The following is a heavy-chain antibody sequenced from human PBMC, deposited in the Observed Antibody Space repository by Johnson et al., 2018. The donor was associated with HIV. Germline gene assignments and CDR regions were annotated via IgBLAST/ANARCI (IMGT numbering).Heavy chain of an antibody. D-gene: IGHD3-22*01. V-gene: IGHV3-7*03. J-gene: IGHJ3*02. CDR3: ARDLDVPHYYDRRGAFDI. Sequence: VQLVESGGGLVQPGGSLRLSCAASGFTFSSYWMSWVRQAPGKGLEWVANIKQDGSEKYYVDSVKGRFTISRDNAKNSLYLQMNSLRAEATAVYYCARDLDVPHYYDRRGAFDIWGQGTMVTVSS. CDR1: GFTFSSYW. CDR2: IKQDGSEK.